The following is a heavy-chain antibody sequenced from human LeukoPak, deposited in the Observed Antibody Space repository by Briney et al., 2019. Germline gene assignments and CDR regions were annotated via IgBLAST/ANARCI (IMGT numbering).Heavy chain of an antibody. V-gene: IGHV3-23*01. D-gene: IGHD3-3*01. Sequence: GGSLRLSCAASGFTFSSYTMNWVRQAPGKGLEWVSAISGSGGSTYYADSVKGRFTISRDNSKNTLYLQMNSLRAEDTAVYYCAKALTIPYYYYGMDVWGQGTTVTVSS. CDR2: ISGSGGST. CDR3: AKALTIPYYYYGMDV. J-gene: IGHJ6*02. CDR1: GFTFSSYT.